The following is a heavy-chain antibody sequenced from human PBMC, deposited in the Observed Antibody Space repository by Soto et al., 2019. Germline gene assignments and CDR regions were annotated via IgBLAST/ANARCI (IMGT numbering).Heavy chain of an antibody. D-gene: IGHD2-15*01. Sequence: PGGSLRLSCAASGFTFSSYGMHWVRQAPGKGLEWVAVIWYDGSNKYYADSVKGRFTISRDNSKNTLYLQMNSLRAEDTAVYYCARGGYCSGGSCQDYYYYGMDVWGQGTTVTVSS. CDR1: GFTFSSYG. CDR2: IWYDGSNK. CDR3: ARGGYCSGGSCQDYYYYGMDV. V-gene: IGHV3-33*01. J-gene: IGHJ6*02.